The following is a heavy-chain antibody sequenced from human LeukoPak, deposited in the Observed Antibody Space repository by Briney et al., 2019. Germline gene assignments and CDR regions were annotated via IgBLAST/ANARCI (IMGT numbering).Heavy chain of an antibody. V-gene: IGHV3-30*02. CDR3: ATLRLPAATTKAFDY. D-gene: IGHD2-2*01. J-gene: IGHJ4*02. Sequence: PGGSLRLSCAASGFTFSSYGMHWVRQAPGKGLGWVAFIRYDGSNKYYADSVKGRFTISKDNSKNTLYLQMNSLRAEDTAVYYCATLRLPAATTKAFDYWGQGTLVTVSS. CDR2: IRYDGSNK. CDR1: GFTFSSYG.